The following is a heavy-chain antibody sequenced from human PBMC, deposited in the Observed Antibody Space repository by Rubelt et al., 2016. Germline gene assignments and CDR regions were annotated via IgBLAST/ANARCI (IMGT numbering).Heavy chain of an antibody. D-gene: IGHD3-3*01. CDR1: GGSISSSSYY. CDR3: ARSLEGIFRDY. CDR2: IYYSGST. Sequence: QLQLQESGPGLVKPSETLSLTCTVSGGSISSSSYYWGWIRQPPGKGLEWIGSIYYSGSTYYTPSLKSRVTISVDTSKNQFSLKLSSVTAADTAVYYCARSLEGIFRDYWGQGTLVTVSS. J-gene: IGHJ4*02. V-gene: IGHV4-39*01.